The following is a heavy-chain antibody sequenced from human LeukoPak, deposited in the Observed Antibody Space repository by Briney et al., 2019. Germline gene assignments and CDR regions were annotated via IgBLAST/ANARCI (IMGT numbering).Heavy chain of an antibody. V-gene: IGHV3-33*01. CDR3: ARSRYSSLFDY. CDR2: IWYDGSNK. CDR1: GFTFSSYG. J-gene: IGHJ4*02. D-gene: IGHD6-19*01. Sequence: GGSLRLSCAASGFTFSSYGMHWVHQAPGKGLEWVAVIWYDGSNKYYADSVKGRFTISRDNSKNTLYLQMNSLRAEDTAVYYCARSRYSSLFDYWGQGTLVTVSS.